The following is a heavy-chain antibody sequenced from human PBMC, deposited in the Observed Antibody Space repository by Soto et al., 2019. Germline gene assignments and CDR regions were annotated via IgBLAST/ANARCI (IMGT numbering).Heavy chain of an antibody. J-gene: IGHJ6*02. CDR3: ARGELRFLEWLSPHGMDV. CDR1: GGSISSYY. CDR2: IYYSGST. Sequence: SETLSLTCTVSGGSISSYYWSWIRQPPGKGLEWIGYIYYSGSTNYNPSLKSRVTISVDTSKNQFSLKLSSVTAADTAVYYCARGELRFLEWLSPHGMDVWGQGTTVTVSS. D-gene: IGHD3-3*01. V-gene: IGHV4-59*01.